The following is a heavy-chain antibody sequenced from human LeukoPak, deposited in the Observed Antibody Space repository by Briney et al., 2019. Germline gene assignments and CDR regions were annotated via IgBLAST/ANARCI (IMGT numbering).Heavy chain of an antibody. V-gene: IGHV2-70*11. CDR2: IDWDDDK. J-gene: IGHJ4*02. Sequence: ESGPALVKPTQTLTLTCTFSGFSLSTSGMCVSWIRQPPGKALEWLARIDWDDDKYYSTSLKTRLTISKDTSKNQVVLTMTNMDPVDTATYYCAREYGSGSYLDYWGQGTLVTVSS. CDR1: GFSLSTSGMC. CDR3: AREYGSGSYLDY. D-gene: IGHD3-10*01.